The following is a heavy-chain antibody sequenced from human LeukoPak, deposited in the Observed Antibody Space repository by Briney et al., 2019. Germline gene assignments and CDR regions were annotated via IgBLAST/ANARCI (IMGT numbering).Heavy chain of an antibody. V-gene: IGHV4-59*01. CDR3: ARSDSLDIVVVPAMLYGFDP. D-gene: IGHD2-2*01. Sequence: SETLPLTCTVSGGSISSYYWSWIRQPPGKGLEWIGYIYYSGSTNYNPSLKSRVTISVDTSKNQFSLKLSSVTAADTAVYYCARSDSLDIVVVPAMLYGFDPWGQGTLVTVSS. CDR1: GGSISSYY. J-gene: IGHJ5*02. CDR2: IYYSGST.